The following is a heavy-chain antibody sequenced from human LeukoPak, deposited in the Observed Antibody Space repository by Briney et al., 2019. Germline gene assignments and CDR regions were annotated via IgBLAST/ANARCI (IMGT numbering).Heavy chain of an antibody. J-gene: IGHJ6*02. V-gene: IGHV4-59*08. CDR3: PRQDRREYTDYYYYGMDV. D-gene: IGHD1-14*01. CDR1: GGSISSYY. CDR2: IYFSGST. Sequence: SETLSLTCTVSGGSISSYYWSWSRQPPGKGPEWIGYIYFSGSTKYNPSLKSRVTISVDTSKNQFSLKLSSVTAADTAVYYCPRQDRREYTDYYYYGMDVWGQGTTVTVS.